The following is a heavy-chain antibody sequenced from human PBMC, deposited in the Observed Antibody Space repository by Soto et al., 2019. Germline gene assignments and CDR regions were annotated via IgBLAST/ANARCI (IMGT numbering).Heavy chain of an antibody. J-gene: IGHJ5*02. CDR2: IYPGDSDT. V-gene: IGHV5-51*01. CDR3: ARLCSGGSCYSEDWFDP. Sequence: PGESLKISCKGSGYSFTSYWIGWVRQMPGKGLEWMGIIYPGDSDTRYSPSFQGQVTISADKSISTAYLQWSSLKASDTAMYYCARLCSGGSCYSEDWFDPWGQGTLVIVSS. CDR1: GYSFTSYW. D-gene: IGHD2-15*01.